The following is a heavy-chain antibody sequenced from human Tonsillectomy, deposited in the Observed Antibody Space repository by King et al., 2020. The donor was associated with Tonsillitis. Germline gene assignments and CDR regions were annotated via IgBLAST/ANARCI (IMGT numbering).Heavy chain of an antibody. J-gene: IGHJ5*02. CDR1: GFTFSSYS. V-gene: IGHV3-21*01. Sequence: QLVQSGGGLVKPGGSLRLSCAASGFTFSSYSMNWVRQAPGKGLEWVSSISSSSSYIYYADSVKGRFTISRDNAKNSLYLQMNSLRAEDTAVYYCARDGAQGSSWSRGLPWFDPWGQGTLVTVSS. CDR3: ARDGAQGSSWSRGLPWFDP. CDR2: ISSSSSYI. D-gene: IGHD6-13*01.